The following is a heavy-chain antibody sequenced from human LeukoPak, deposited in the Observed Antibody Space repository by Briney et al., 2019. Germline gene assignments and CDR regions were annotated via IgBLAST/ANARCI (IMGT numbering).Heavy chain of an antibody. Sequence: SETLSLTCTVSGGSVSSGSYYWSWIRQPPGRGLEGIGYIYYSGSTNYNPSLKSRVTISVDTSKNQFSLKLSSVTAADTAVYYCVRESSLLLGRPFDYWGQGTLVTVSS. CDR2: IYYSGST. D-gene: IGHD3-22*01. V-gene: IGHV4-61*01. CDR1: GGSVSSGSYY. J-gene: IGHJ4*02. CDR3: VRESSLLLGRPFDY.